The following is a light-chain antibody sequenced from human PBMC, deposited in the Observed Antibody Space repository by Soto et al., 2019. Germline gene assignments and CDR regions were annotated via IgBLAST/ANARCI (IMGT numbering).Light chain of an antibody. CDR1: QSVSRN. J-gene: IGKJ2*01. Sequence: EIVMTQSPATLSVSPGERATLSCRASQSVSRNLAWYRQKPGQAPRLLIYGASTRATGTPARFSGSGSGTEFTLTISGLQSEDFAVYYCQQYNGWPYTFGQGTKLEIK. CDR3: QQYNGWPYT. CDR2: GAS. V-gene: IGKV3-15*01.